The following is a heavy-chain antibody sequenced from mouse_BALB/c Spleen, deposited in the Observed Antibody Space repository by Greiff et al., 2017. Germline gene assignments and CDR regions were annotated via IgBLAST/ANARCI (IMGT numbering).Heavy chain of an antibody. CDR3: ASITTATLFAY. J-gene: IGHJ3*01. CDR2: INPSNGGT. D-gene: IGHD1-2*01. V-gene: IGHV1-53*01. CDR1: GYTFTSYW. Sequence: QVQLQQPGAELVKPGASVKLSCKASGYTFTSYWMHWVKLRPGQGFEWIGEINPSNGGTNYNEKFKGKATLTADTSSSTAYMQLSSLTSEDSAIYYCASITTATLFAYWGQGTLVTVSA.